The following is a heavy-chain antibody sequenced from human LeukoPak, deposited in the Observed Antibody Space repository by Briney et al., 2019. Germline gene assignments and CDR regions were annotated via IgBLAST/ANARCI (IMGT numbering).Heavy chain of an antibody. D-gene: IGHD3-10*01. J-gene: IGHJ4*02. V-gene: IGHV4-4*02. Sequence: PSGTLSLTCAVSGGSISSKNWWSWVRQPPGKGLEWIGEINHSGSTNYNPSLKSRVTISVDTSKNQFSLKLSSVTAADTAVYYCVGRPLLFMYFDYWGQGTLVTVSS. CDR3: VGRPLLFMYFDY. CDR2: INHSGST. CDR1: GGSISSKNW.